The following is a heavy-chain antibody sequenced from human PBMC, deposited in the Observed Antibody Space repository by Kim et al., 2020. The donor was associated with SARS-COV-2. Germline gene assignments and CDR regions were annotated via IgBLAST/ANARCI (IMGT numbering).Heavy chain of an antibody. J-gene: IGHJ4*02. CDR1: GFTFSSYG. CDR2: ISYDGSNK. CDR3: AKDTAAAGTWSLDY. V-gene: IGHV3-30*18. Sequence: GGSLRLSCAASGFTFSSYGMHWVRQAPGKGLEWVAVISYDGSNKYYADSVKGRFTISRDNSKNTLYLQMNSLRAEDTAVYYCAKDTAAAGTWSLDYWGQGTLVTVSS. D-gene: IGHD6-13*01.